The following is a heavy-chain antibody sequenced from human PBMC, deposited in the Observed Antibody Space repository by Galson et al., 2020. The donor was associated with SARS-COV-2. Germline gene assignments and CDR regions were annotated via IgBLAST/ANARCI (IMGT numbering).Heavy chain of an antibody. CDR2: ISYDGSNK. J-gene: IGHJ3*02. CDR3: ARDRDSPDAFDI. Sequence: QAGGSLRLSCAASGFTFSSYAMHWVRQAPGKGLEWVAVISYDGSNKYYADSVKGRFTISRDNSKNTLYLQMNSLRAEDTAVYYCARDRDSPDAFDIWGQGTMVTVSS. CDR1: GFTFSSYA. D-gene: IGHD3-22*01. V-gene: IGHV3-30*04.